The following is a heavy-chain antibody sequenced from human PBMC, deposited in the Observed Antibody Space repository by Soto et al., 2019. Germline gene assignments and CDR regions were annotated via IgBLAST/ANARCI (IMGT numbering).Heavy chain of an antibody. D-gene: IGHD2-21*01. CDR3: ASATYSGCYDAFDI. Sequence: GGSLRLSCAASGFTFSSYSMNWVHQAPGKGLEWVSYISSSSSTIYYAGSVKGRFTISRDNAKNSLYLQMNSLRAEDTSVYYCASATYSGCYDAFDIWGQGTMVTVSS. CDR1: GFTFSSYS. V-gene: IGHV3-48*04. CDR2: ISSSSSTI. J-gene: IGHJ3*02.